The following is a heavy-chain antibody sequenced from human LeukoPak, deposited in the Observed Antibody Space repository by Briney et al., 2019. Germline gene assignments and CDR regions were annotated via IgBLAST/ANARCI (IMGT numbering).Heavy chain of an antibody. CDR2: IIPIFGTA. CDR1: GGTFSSYA. J-gene: IGHJ6*02. CDR3: ARGDYYYYYGMDV. Sequence: SVKVSCKASGGTFSSYAISWARQAPGQGLEWMGGIIPIFGTANYAQKFQGRVTITADESTSTAYMELSSLRSEDTAVYYCARGDYYYYYGMDVWGQGTTVTVSS. V-gene: IGHV1-69*13.